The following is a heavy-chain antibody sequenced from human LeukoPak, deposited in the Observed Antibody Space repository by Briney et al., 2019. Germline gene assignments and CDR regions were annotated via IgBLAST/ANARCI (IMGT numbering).Heavy chain of an antibody. D-gene: IGHD6-13*01. V-gene: IGHV4-61*02. J-gene: IGHJ2*01. CDR3: ARVYYSSSYDYWYFDL. Sequence: SQTLSLTCTVSGDSISSGSYYWTWIRQPAGKGLEWIGRIYTSGSTINNPSLKNTNYNPSLKSRLTMSVDRSKNQFSLKLSSVTAADTAVYYCARVYYSSSYDYWYFDLWGRGTLVTVSS. CDR2: IYTSGSTINNPSLKNT. CDR1: GDSISSGSYY.